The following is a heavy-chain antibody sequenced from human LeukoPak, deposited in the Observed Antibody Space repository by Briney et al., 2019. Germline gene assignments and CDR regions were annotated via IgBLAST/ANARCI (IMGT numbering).Heavy chain of an antibody. Sequence: ASVKVSCKASGYTFTSYYMHWVRQAPGQGLEWMGIINPSGGSTSYAQKFQGRVTMTGDTSTSTVYMELSSLRSEDTAVYYCARTAGYSTSWYYYYYYMDVWGKGTTVTVSS. CDR3: ARTAGYSTSWYYYYYYMDV. CDR2: INPSGGST. V-gene: IGHV1-46*01. D-gene: IGHD6-13*01. CDR1: GYTFTSYY. J-gene: IGHJ6*03.